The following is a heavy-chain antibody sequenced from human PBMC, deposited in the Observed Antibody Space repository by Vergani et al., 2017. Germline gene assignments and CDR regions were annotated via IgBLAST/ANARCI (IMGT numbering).Heavy chain of an antibody. J-gene: IGHJ4*02. CDR3: ATISSVRLPWY. CDR2: IYRGGST. CDR1: GFTVSSNY. V-gene: IGHV3-66*02. Sequence: EVQLVESGGGLVQPGGPLRLSCAASGFTVSSNYMSWVLQAPGKGLEWVSIIYRGGSTYYADSVKGRFTISRDNSKNTLYLQMNSLRAEDTAVYYCATISSVRLPWYWGQGTLVTVSS. D-gene: IGHD2/OR15-2a*01.